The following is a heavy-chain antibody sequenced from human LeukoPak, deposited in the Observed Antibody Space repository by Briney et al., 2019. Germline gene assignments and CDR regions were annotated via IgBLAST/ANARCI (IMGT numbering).Heavy chain of an antibody. CDR1: GYTFTGYY. D-gene: IGHD2-2*01. Sequence: ASVKVSCKASGYTFTGYYMHWVRQAPGQGLEWMGWINPNSGGTNYAQKFQGRVTMTRDTSISTAYMELSRLRSDDTAVYCCARDPYCSSTSCQPLDYWGQGTLVTVSS. CDR3: ARDPYCSSTSCQPLDY. CDR2: INPNSGGT. J-gene: IGHJ4*02. V-gene: IGHV1-2*02.